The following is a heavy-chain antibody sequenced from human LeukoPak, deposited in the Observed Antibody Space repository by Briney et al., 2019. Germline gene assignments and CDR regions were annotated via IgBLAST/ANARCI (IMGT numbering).Heavy chain of an antibody. D-gene: IGHD6-19*01. CDR1: GGSFSGYY. CDR3: ARRGSSGWKP. Sequence: SETLSLTCAVYGGSFSGYYWSWIRQPPGKGLEWIGEINHSGSTNYNPSLKSRVTISVDTSKNQFSLKLSSVTAADTAVYCCARRGSSGWKPWGQGTLVTVSS. V-gene: IGHV4-34*01. CDR2: INHSGST. J-gene: IGHJ5*02.